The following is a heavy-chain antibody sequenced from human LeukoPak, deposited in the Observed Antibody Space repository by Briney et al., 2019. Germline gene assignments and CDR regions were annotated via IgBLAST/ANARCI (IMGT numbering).Heavy chain of an antibody. D-gene: IGHD3-22*01. J-gene: IGHJ2*01. CDR1: GFTLTNFD. CDR2: MNSNTGNT. Sequence: ASVKVSCKASGFTLTNFDINWVRQATGQGLERMGWMNSNTGNTGYAQELQGRVTMTRDTSIGTAYMELTNLRSEDTAVYYCARGRRGSSGPWSWYLDLWGRGTLVTASS. V-gene: IGHV1-8*01. CDR3: ARGRRGSSGPWSWYLDL.